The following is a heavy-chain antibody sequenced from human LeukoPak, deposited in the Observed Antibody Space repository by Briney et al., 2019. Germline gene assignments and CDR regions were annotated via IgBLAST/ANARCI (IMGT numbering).Heavy chain of an antibody. CDR2: IYYSGNT. D-gene: IGHD3-3*01. CDR3: AGTKEWLSYVY. J-gene: IGHJ4*02. Sequence: SETLSLTRTVSGGSISSSSYYWGWIRQPPGKGLEWIGHIYYSGNTNYNPSLKSRVTTSVDTSKDQFSLKVTSVTAADTAVYYCAGTKEWLSYVYWGQGTLVTVSS. V-gene: IGHV4-61*05. CDR1: GGSISSSSYY.